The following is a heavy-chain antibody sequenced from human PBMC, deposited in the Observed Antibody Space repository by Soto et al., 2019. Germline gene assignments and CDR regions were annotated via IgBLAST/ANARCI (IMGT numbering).Heavy chain of an antibody. CDR2: IIPIFGTA. D-gene: IGHD1-26*01. Sequence: QVQLVQSGAEVKKPGSSVKVSCKASGGTFSSYSTNWLRQAPGQGLEWMGEIIPIFGTANYAQKFQGRVTITADESTSTAYMELSSLRSEDTAVYYCARDGGRHSGGIDYWGQGTLVTVSS. CDR1: GGTFSSYS. V-gene: IGHV1-69*01. CDR3: ARDGGRHSGGIDY. J-gene: IGHJ4*02.